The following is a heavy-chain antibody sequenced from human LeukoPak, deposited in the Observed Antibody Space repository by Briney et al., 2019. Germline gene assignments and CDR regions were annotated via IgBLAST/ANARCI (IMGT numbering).Heavy chain of an antibody. V-gene: IGHV4-39*02. J-gene: IGHJ4*02. D-gene: IGHD5-24*01. CDR2: IYYSGST. Sequence: PSETLSLTCTVSGGSISSSSYYWGWIRQPPGKGLEWIGSIYYSGSTYYNPSLKSRVTISVDTSKNQFSLKLSSVTAADTAVYYCARDREMAPARFDYWGQGTLVTVSS. CDR3: ARDREMAPARFDY. CDR1: GGSISSSSYY.